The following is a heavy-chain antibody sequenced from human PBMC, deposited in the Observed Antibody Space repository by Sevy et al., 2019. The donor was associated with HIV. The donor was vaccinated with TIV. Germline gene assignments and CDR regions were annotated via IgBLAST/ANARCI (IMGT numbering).Heavy chain of an antibody. V-gene: IGHV3-64*01. Sequence: GGSLRLSCAASGFTFNSYDMHWVRQAPGKGLEYVSAISTVGGNTYYANSLKGRFTNSRHNFNNNLYHQMGSLRAEDMAVDYCAITIFGVVKDALDIWGQGTMVTVSS. CDR2: ISTVGGNT. J-gene: IGHJ3*02. D-gene: IGHD3-3*01. CDR3: AITIFGVVKDALDI. CDR1: GFTFNSYD.